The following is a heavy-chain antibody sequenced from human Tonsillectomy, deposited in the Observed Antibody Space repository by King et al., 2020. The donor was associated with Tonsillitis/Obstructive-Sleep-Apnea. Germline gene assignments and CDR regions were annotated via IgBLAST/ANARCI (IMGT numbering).Heavy chain of an antibody. Sequence: VQLQESGPGLIKPSQTLSLTCTVSGGSISNGAYYWSWIRHRPGKVLEWIGYSYSSGTTSYNPSLKSRVSISIDTSKNRFSLSLTSVTAADTAIYYCARDGGGVGNKDHWFDPRGQGTLGTVSS. D-gene: IGHD3-16*01. J-gene: IGHJ5*02. CDR3: ARDGGGVGNKDHWFDP. CDR2: SYSSGTT. CDR1: GGSISNGAYY. V-gene: IGHV4-31*03.